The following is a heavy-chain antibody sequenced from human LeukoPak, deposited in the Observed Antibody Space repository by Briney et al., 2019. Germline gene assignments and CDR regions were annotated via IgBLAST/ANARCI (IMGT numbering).Heavy chain of an antibody. CDR2: ISWNSGSI. J-gene: IGHJ4*02. Sequence: GRSLRLSCAASGFTFGDYAMHWVRQAPGKGLKWVSGISWNSGSIGYADSVKGRFTISRDNAKNSLYLQMNTLRAEDTAVYYCARDRHKYNYDSGGYPPYWGQGTLVTVSS. CDR1: GFTFGDYA. D-gene: IGHD3-22*01. V-gene: IGHV3-9*01. CDR3: ARDRHKYNYDSGGYPPY.